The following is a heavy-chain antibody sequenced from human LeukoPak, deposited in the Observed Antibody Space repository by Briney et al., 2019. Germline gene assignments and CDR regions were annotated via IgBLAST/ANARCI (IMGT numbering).Heavy chain of an antibody. D-gene: IGHD5-18*01. CDR2: IIPIFGTA. J-gene: IGHJ5*02. V-gene: IGHV1-69*05. CDR3: TRVGMVTRWFDP. CDR1: GGTFSSYA. Sequence: SVQVSCKASGGTFSSYAISWVRQAPGQGLEWMGGIIPIFGTANYAQKFQGRVTITTDESTSTAYMELSSLRSEDTAVYYCTRVGMVTRWFDPWGQGTLVTVSS.